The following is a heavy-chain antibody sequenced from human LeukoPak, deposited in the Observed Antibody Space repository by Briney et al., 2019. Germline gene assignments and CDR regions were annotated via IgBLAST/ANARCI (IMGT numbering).Heavy chain of an antibody. J-gene: IGHJ3*02. D-gene: IGHD6-13*01. V-gene: IGHV1-2*02. Sequence: ASVKVSCKASGYTLTGYYMHWVRQAPGQGLQWMGWINPNSGGTNFAQNFQGRVTMTSDTSINTAYMELTRLRYDDTAVYYCARTTGYTGSWSDGLDIWGQGTMVTVSS. CDR2: INPNSGGT. CDR3: ARTTGYTGSWSDGLDI. CDR1: GYTLTGYY.